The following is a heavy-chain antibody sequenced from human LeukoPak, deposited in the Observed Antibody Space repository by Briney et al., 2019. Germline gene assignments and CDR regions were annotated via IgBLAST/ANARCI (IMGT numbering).Heavy chain of an antibody. J-gene: IGHJ5*02. Sequence: GGSLRLSCAASGFSFSEYHISWIRQAPGKGLEWVSCISSGSSYTNYTDSVKGRFTISRDNAKRSLYLQMNSLTAEDTAVYYCARSGGTYGWFDPWGQGTLVTVSS. D-gene: IGHD1-26*01. CDR3: ARSGGTYGWFDP. V-gene: IGHV3-11*03. CDR2: ISSGSSYT. CDR1: GFSFSEYH.